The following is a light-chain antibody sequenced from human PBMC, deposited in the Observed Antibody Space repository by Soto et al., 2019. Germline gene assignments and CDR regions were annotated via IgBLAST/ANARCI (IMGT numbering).Light chain of an antibody. CDR1: QSVSSY. CDR2: DAS. J-gene: IGKJ1*01. V-gene: IGKV3-11*01. Sequence: EIVLTQSPATLSLSPGERATLSCRASQSVSSYLAWYQQKPGQAPRLLIYDASNRATGIPARFSGSGSGTAFTLTSSSLAPEDFAVYYCQQRSNFPWAFGQGTKVEIK. CDR3: QQRSNFPWA.